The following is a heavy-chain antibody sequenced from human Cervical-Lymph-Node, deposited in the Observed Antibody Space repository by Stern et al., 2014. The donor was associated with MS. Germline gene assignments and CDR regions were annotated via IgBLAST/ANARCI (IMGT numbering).Heavy chain of an antibody. CDR3: ARERRAYYYDSSGYPCFDY. J-gene: IGHJ4*02. CDR1: GYTFTSYG. CDR2: ISAYNGNT. V-gene: IGHV1-18*01. D-gene: IGHD3-22*01. Sequence: VESGAEVKKPGASVKVSCKASGYTFTSYGISWVRQAPGQGLEWMGWISAYNGNTNYAQKLQGRVTMTTDTSTSTAYMELRSLRSDDTAVYYCARERRAYYYDSSGYPCFDYWGQGTLVTVSS.